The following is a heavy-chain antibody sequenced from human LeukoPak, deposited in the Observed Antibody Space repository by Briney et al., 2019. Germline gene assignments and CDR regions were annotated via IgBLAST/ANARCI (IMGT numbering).Heavy chain of an antibody. V-gene: IGHV3-23*01. CDR1: GFTLTSFA. D-gene: IGHD3-10*01. CDR2: ISSPGGTT. CDR3: AKDPARRGNDALDI. J-gene: IGHJ3*02. Sequence: GGSLRLSCASPGFTLTSFAMSWVRQAPGKGLEWVSSISSPGGTTYYADSVKGRFTISRDNSKNTLYLQMNSLRAEDTAVYDCAKDPARRGNDALDIWGQGTMVTVSS.